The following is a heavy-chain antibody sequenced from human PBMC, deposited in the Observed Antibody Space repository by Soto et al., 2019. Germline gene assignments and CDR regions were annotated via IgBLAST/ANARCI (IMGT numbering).Heavy chain of an antibody. CDR3: ARDREDGSGPKYNWCAS. CDR1: GGTFGNLG. CDR2: TIPIFDTP. J-gene: IGHJ5*01. Sequence: QMQLVQSGAEVKKPGSSVKVSCKASGGTFGNLGISCLRQAPGQGLEWMGGTIPIFDTPHYAAKFRDRLTMTADATSTAYMELTRLSSEDTATYCCARDREDGSGPKYNWCASWGQGTLVTVSS. D-gene: IGHD3-10*01. V-gene: IGHV1-69*01.